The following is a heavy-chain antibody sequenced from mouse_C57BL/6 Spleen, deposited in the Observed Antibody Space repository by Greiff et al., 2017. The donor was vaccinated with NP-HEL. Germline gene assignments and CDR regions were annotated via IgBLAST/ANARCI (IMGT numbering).Heavy chain of an antibody. J-gene: IGHJ4*01. V-gene: IGHV2-5*01. Sequence: QVQLQQSGPGLVQPSQSLSITCTVSGFSLTSYGVHWVRQSPGKGLEWLGVIWRGGSTDYNAAFMSRLSITKDNSKSQVFFKMNSLQADDTAIYYCAKGIYYYGSSSYAMDYWGQGTSVTVSS. CDR2: IWRGGST. D-gene: IGHD1-1*01. CDR3: AKGIYYYGSSSYAMDY. CDR1: GFSLTSYG.